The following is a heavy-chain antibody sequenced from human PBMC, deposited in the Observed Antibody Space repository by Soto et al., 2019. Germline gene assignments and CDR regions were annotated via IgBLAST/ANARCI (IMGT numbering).Heavy chain of an antibody. CDR2: ISAYNGNT. J-gene: IGHJ5*02. CDR3: ARLASVAYCGGDCYSFWFDP. CDR1: GYTFTSYG. D-gene: IGHD2-21*02. V-gene: IGHV1-18*01. Sequence: ASVKVSCKASGYTFTSYGISWVRQAPGQGLEWMGWISAYNGNTNYAQKLQGRVTMTTDTSTSTAYMELRSLRSDDTAVYYCARLASVAYCGGDCYSFWFDPWGQGALVTVSS.